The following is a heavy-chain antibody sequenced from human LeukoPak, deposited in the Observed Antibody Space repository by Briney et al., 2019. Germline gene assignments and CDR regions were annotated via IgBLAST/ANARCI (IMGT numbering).Heavy chain of an antibody. J-gene: IGHJ6*03. D-gene: IGHD6-13*01. CDR1: GGTFSSYA. V-gene: IGHV1-69*05. CDR3: ARERSAAPETNYYYYMDV. CDR2: IIPIFGTA. Sequence: SVKVSCRASGGTFSSYAISWVRQAPGQGLEWMGRIIPIFGTANYAQKFQGRVTITTDESTSTAYMELSSLRSEDTAVYYCARERSAAPETNYYYYMDVWGKGTTVTVSS.